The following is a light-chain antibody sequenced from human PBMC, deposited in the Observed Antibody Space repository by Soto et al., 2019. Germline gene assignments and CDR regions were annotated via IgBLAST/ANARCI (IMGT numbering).Light chain of an antibody. CDR1: SGHSSYA. CDR2: LNSDGSH. V-gene: IGLV4-69*01. CDR3: QTWGTGIQV. J-gene: IGLJ3*02. Sequence: QLVLTQSPSASASLGASVKLTCTLSSGHSSYAIAWHQQQPEKGPRYLMKLNSDGSHRKGDGTPDRFSGSSSGAERYLTIPSLQSEDEADYYCQTWGTGIQVFGGGTKLTVL.